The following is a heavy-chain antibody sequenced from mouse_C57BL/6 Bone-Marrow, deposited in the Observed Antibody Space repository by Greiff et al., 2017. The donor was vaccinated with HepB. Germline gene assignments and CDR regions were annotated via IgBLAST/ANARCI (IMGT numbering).Heavy chain of an antibody. CDR2: INYDGSST. V-gene: IGHV5-16*01. CDR3: ARGELTGPFDY. Sequence: EVKLMESEGGLVQPGSSMKLSCTASGFTFSDYYMAWVRQVPEKGLEWVANINYDGSSTYYLDSLKSRFIISRDNAKNILYLQMSSLKSEDTATYYCARGELTGPFDYWGQGTTLTVSS. J-gene: IGHJ2*01. CDR1: GFTFSDYY. D-gene: IGHD4-1*01.